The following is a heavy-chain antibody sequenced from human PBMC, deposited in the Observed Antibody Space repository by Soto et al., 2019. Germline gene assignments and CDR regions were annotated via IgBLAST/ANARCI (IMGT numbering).Heavy chain of an antibody. CDR2: ISYVGDNK. CDR3: ARDRSPMAPYSYYYYGMDL. V-gene: IGHV3-30-3*01. D-gene: IGHD3-10*01. J-gene: IGHJ6*02. Sequence: QVQLVESGGGVVQPGRSLRLSCAASGFTFSRNAMHWVRQAPGKGLERVAVISYVGDNKYYADSVKGRFTISRDNSKNTLYLQMNSLRAEDTAVYYCARDRSPMAPYSYYYYGMDLWGQGTTVTVSS. CDR1: GFTFSRNA.